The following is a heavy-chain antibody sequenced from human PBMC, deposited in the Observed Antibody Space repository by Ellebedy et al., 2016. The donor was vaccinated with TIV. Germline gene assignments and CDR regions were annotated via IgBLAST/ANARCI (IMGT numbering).Heavy chain of an antibody. J-gene: IGHJ4*02. Sequence: GESLKISCAASGFTFSSYSMNWVRQAPGKGLEWVSYISSSSSTIYYADSVKGRFTISRDNAKNSLYLQMNSLRAEDTAVYYCARAGEALRPYYFDYWGQGTLVTVSS. CDR2: ISSSSSTI. CDR3: ARAGEALRPYYFDY. V-gene: IGHV3-48*01. CDR1: GFTFSSYS. D-gene: IGHD1-14*01.